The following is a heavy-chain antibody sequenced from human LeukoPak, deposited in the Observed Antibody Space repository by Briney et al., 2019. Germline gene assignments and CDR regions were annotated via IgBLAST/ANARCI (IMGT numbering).Heavy chain of an antibody. Sequence: TSETLSLTCAVYGGSFSGYYWSWIRQPPGKGLEWIGEINHSGSTNYDPSLKSRVTISVDTSKNQFSLKLSSVTAADTAVYYCARDLHFYGSGLNWFDPWGQGTLVTVSS. CDR3: ARDLHFYGSGLNWFDP. D-gene: IGHD3-10*01. V-gene: IGHV4-34*01. J-gene: IGHJ5*02. CDR2: INHSGST. CDR1: GGSFSGYY.